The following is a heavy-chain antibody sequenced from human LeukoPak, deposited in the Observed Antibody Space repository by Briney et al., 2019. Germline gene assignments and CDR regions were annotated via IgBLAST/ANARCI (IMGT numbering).Heavy chain of an antibody. D-gene: IGHD3-10*01. CDR1: GFTFRSYS. CDR2: ISSSSSYI. CDR3: ARDPHGSGSYQYPAFDY. J-gene: IGHJ4*02. V-gene: IGHV3-21*01. Sequence: GGSLRLFCAASGFTFRSYSMNWVRQAPGKGLEWGSSISSSSSYIYYADAVKGRFTISRDNAKNSLYLQMNSLRAEDTAVYYCARDPHGSGSYQYPAFDYWGQGTLVTVSS.